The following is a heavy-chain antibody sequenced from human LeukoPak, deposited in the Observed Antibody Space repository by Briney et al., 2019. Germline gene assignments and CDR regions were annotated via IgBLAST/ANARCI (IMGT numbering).Heavy chain of an antibody. CDR2: MNPNNGNT. CDR3: ARVYYGSGSQYYYYGMDV. D-gene: IGHD3-10*01. Sequence: ASVKVSCKASGYTFTSYDINWVRQATGQGLEWMGWMNPNNGNTGYAQKFQGRVTMTRSTSISTAYMELSSLRSEDTAVYYCARVYYGSGSQYYYYGMDVWGQGTTVTVSS. J-gene: IGHJ6*02. V-gene: IGHV1-8*01. CDR1: GYTFTSYD.